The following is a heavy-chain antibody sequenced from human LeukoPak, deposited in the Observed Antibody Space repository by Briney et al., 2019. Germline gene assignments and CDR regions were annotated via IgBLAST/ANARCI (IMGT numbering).Heavy chain of an antibody. D-gene: IGHD5-18*01. CDR3: AKDQGRGYTYGLYYFDY. CDR2: INPNTGGT. CDR1: GYTFTGYY. V-gene: IGHV1-2*02. Sequence: GASVKVSCKASGYTFTGYYMHWVRQAPGQGLEWMGWINPNTGGTNYAQKFQGRVTMTRDTSISTAYMDLSRLRSDDTAVYYCAKDQGRGYTYGLYYFDYWGQGTLVTVSS. J-gene: IGHJ4*02.